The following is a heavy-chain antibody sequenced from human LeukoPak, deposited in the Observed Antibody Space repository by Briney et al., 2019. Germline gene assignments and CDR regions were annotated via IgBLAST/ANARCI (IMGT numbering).Heavy chain of an antibody. Sequence: SGGSLRLSCAASGFTFSSYWMSWVRQAPGKGLEWMANIKQDGSEKYYVDSVKGRFTISRDNAKNSLYLQMNSLRAEDTAVYYCAKDPPPHYYDILTGYRDHSLYWGQGTLVTVSS. CDR3: AKDPPPHYYDILTGYRDHSLY. CDR2: IKQDGSEK. V-gene: IGHV3-7*01. J-gene: IGHJ4*02. D-gene: IGHD3-9*01. CDR1: GFTFSSYW.